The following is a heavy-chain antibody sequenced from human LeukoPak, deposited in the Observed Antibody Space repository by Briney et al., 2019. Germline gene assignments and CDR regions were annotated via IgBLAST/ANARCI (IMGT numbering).Heavy chain of an antibody. V-gene: IGHV1-2*02. D-gene: IGHD6-13*01. CDR2: INPNSGGT. Sequence: ASVKVSCKASGYTFTGYYMHWVRQAPGQGLEWMGWINPNSGGTNYAQKFQGRVTMTRDTSISTAYMELSRLRSDDTAVYYCARVPSWYDGYFDYWGQGTLVTVSS. CDR3: ARVPSWYDGYFDY. CDR1: GYTFTGYY. J-gene: IGHJ4*02.